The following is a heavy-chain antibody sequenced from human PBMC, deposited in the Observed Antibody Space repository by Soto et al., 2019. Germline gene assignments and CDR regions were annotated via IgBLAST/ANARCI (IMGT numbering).Heavy chain of an antibody. J-gene: IGHJ6*02. CDR3: AREDIVVVPAAKGYYYYGMDV. D-gene: IGHD2-2*01. CDR1: GFTFSSYA. CDR2: ISYDGSNK. Sequence: QVQLVESGGGVVQPGRSLRLSCAASGFTFSSYAMHWVRQAPGKGLEWVAVISYDGSNKYYADSVKGRFTISRDNSKNKLYLQMNSLRAEETAVYYCAREDIVVVPAAKGYYYYGMDVWGQGTTVTVSS. V-gene: IGHV3-30*04.